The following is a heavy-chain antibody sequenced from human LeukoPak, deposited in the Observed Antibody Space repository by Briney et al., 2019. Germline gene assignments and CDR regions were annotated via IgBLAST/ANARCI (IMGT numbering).Heavy chain of an antibody. Sequence: KPSETLSLTCTVSGGSISSYYWSWIRQPPGKGLEWIGYIYYSGSTNYNPSLKSRVTISVDTSKNQFSLKLSSVTAADTAVYYCARTASGSLLNAFDIWGQGTMVTVSS. J-gene: IGHJ3*02. D-gene: IGHD1-26*01. CDR3: ARTASGSLLNAFDI. CDR2: IYYSGST. V-gene: IGHV4-59*01. CDR1: GGSISSYY.